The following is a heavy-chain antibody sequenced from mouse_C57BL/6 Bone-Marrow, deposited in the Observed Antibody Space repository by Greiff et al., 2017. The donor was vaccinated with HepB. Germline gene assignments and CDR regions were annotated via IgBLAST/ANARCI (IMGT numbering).Heavy chain of an antibody. Sequence: EVKLQESGPGLVKPSQSLSLTCSVTGYSITSCYYWYWIRQFPGNKLEWMGYISYDGSNNYNPSLKNRIPHTRDTSKNQFFLKLNSVTTEDTATYYCARGDVRYYAMDYWGQGTSVTVSS. V-gene: IGHV3-6*01. CDR2: ISYDGSN. J-gene: IGHJ4*01. CDR1: GYSITSCYY. CDR3: ARGDVRYYAMDY.